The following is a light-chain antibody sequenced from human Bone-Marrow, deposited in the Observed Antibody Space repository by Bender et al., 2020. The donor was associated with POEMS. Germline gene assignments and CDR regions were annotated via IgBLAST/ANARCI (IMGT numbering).Light chain of an antibody. CDR2: EDD. V-gene: IGLV3-10*01. CDR1: ALPKKY. Sequence: YELTQAPSVSVSPGQTTRITCSGDALPKKYAYWYQQKSGQAPVLVIYEDDKRPSGIPERFSGSSSGTMATLTISGAQVEDDAVYYCSSTDTSAHVVVFGGGTRLTVL. J-gene: IGLJ2*01. CDR3: SSTDTSAHVVV.